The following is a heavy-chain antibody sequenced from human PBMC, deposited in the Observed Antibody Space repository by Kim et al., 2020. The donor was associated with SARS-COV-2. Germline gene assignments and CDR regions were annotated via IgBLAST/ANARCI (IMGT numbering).Heavy chain of an antibody. J-gene: IGHJ6*01. CDR2: INHSGST. CDR3: ARAGRIAALYYYYYGMDV. CDR1: GGSFSGYY. V-gene: IGHV4-34*01. D-gene: IGHD6-6*01. Sequence: SETLSLTCAVYGGSFSGYYWSWIRQPPGKGLEWIGEINHSGSTNYNPSLKSRVTISVDTSKNQFSLKLSSVTAADTAVYYCARAGRIAALYYYYYGMDV.